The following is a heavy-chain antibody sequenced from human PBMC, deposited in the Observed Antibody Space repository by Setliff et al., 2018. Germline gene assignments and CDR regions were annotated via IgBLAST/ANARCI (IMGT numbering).Heavy chain of an antibody. Sequence: SETLSLTCTVSGGSISSSYWRGIRQPPGKRLEWIEYIFYSGTTNCNSSLKSRVTISLDTSKNQFSLKANSVSAADTAVYYCAKHGAYNDFLTGYNFYYDMDVWGQGTTVTVSS. CDR1: GGSISSSY. CDR3: AKHGAYNDFLTGYNFYYDMDV. J-gene: IGHJ6*02. CDR2: IFYSGTT. V-gene: IGHV4-59*01. D-gene: IGHD3-9*01.